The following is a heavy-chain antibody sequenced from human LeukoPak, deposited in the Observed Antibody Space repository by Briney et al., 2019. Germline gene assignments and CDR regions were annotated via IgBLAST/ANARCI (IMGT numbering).Heavy chain of an antibody. D-gene: IGHD7-27*01. CDR2: ISGSGGST. J-gene: IGHJ1*01. CDR1: GFTFSSYA. V-gene: IGHV3-23*01. CDR3: AKTGTNRYFQH. Sequence: TGGSLRLSCAASGFTFSSYAMSWVRQAPGKGLEWVSAISGSGGSTYYAGSVKGRFTISRDNSKNTLYLQMNSLRAEDTAVYYCAKTGTNRYFQHWGQGTLVTVSS.